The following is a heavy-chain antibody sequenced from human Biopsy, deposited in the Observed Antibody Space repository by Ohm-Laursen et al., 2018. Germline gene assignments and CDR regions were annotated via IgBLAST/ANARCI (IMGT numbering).Heavy chain of an antibody. D-gene: IGHD6-19*01. CDR3: ARNTGWYGDLYYFDY. CDR2: INPSGSTT. J-gene: IGHJ4*02. Sequence: SVKVSCKVPGGTFSNYGVNWVRQAPGQGLEWMGMINPSGSTTSYPQIFQGRVTMTRDTSKSTVYMELSSLRSADTAVYFCARNTGWYGDLYYFDYWGQGTLVTVSS. CDR1: GGTFSNYG. V-gene: IGHV1-46*01.